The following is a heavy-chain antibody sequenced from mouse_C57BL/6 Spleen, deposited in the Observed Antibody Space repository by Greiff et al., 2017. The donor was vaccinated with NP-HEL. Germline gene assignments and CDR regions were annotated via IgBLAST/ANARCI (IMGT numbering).Heavy chain of an antibody. J-gene: IGHJ4*01. CDR1: GYTFTDYY. V-gene: IGHV1-26*01. Sequence: EVQLQQSGPELVKPGASVKISCKASGYTFTDYYMNWVKQSHGKSLEWIGDINPNNGGTSYNQKFKGKATLTVDKSSSTAYMELRSLTSEDSAVYYCANLLWLRQRGGAMDYWGQGTSVTVSS. CDR2: INPNNGGT. CDR3: ANLLWLRQRGGAMDY. D-gene: IGHD2-2*01.